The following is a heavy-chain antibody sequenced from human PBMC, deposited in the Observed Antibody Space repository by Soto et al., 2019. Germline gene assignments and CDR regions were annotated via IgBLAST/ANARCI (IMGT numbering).Heavy chain of an antibody. CDR2: ISSSSFTI. CDR3: ARDLGRRYYYDSSGYRLQRGMDV. CDR1: GFRFSSYS. V-gene: IGHV3-48*01. Sequence: GGSLRLSCAASGFRFSSYSMNWVRQAPGKGLEWVSYISSSSFTIYYADSVEGRFTISRDNAKNSLYLQVNSLRAEDTAVYYCARDLGRRYYYDSSGYRLQRGMDVWGQGTTVTVSS. D-gene: IGHD3-22*01. J-gene: IGHJ6*02.